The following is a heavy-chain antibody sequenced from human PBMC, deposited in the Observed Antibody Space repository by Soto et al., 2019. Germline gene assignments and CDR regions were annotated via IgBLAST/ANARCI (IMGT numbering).Heavy chain of an antibody. CDR2: ISTYNGYT. J-gene: IGHJ4*02. Sequence: ASVKVSCKASGYTFTSYDITWVRQAPGQGLECLGWISTYNGYTNYAQKLQGRVTMTTDTSTTTAYMELRSLRPDDTAVYYCARGGSSTSSGFDYWAQGTLVTVSS. CDR3: ARGGSSTSSGFDY. V-gene: IGHV1-18*01. D-gene: IGHD2-2*01. CDR1: GYTFTSYD.